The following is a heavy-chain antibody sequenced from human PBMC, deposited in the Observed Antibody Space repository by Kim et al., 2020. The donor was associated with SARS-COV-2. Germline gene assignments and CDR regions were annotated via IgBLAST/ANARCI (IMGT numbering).Heavy chain of an antibody. CDR1: GFTFSGYS. CDR2: ISTSSTYI. V-gene: IGHV3-21*01. CDR3: ARDGDGGLFLDY. J-gene: IGHJ4*02. Sequence: GGSLRLSCAASGFTFSGYSMHWVRQAPGKGLEWVSSISTSSTYIHYADSVRGRFTISRDNAKNSLSLQMSSLRAEDTGVYYCARDGDGGLFLDYWGQGTLVTVSS. D-gene: IGHD4-17*01.